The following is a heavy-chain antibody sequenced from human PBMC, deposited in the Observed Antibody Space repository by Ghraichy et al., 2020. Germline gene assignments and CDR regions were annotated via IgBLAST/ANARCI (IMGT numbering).Heavy chain of an antibody. Sequence: GGSLRLSCAASGFTFSNYVMSWVRQAPGKGLEWVSVISGSGGSTHYADSVKSRFTISRDNSKNTLYLQMNSLRAEDTAVYYCAKGPLMYFDNWGQGTLVTVSS. CDR2: ISGSGGST. CDR1: GFTFSNYV. J-gene: IGHJ4*02. CDR3: AKGPLMYFDN. V-gene: IGHV3-23*01.